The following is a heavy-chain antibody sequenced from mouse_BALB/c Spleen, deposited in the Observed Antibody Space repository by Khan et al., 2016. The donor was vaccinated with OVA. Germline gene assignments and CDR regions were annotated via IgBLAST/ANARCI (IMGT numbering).Heavy chain of an antibody. J-gene: IGHJ3*01. CDR2: IDPENGQT. V-gene: IGHV14-1*02. CDR3: ARDGYSPWFAY. CDR1: GFNIKDYY. D-gene: IGHD2-3*01. Sequence: IQLVQSGAELVRPGTLVKLSCKASGFNIKDYYMHWVKQRPEQGLVWIGKIDPENGQTIYDPKFQGKARITSDTSSNTAYLQLSSLTSEDTAVYYCARDGYSPWFAYWGQGTLVTVSA.